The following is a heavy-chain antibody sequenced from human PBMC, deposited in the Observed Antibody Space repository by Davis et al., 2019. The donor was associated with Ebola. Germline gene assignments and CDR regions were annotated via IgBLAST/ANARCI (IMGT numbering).Heavy chain of an antibody. Sequence: MPGGSLRLSCAVYGGSFSGYYWSWIRQPPGKGLEWIGEINHSGSTNYNPSLKSRVTISVDTSKNQFSLKLSSVTAADTAVYYCARHRRGLNWNYEGYYCYGMDVWGQGTTVTVSS. CDR3: ARHRRGLNWNYEGYYCYGMDV. D-gene: IGHD1-7*01. V-gene: IGHV4-34*01. CDR1: GGSFSGYY. CDR2: INHSGST. J-gene: IGHJ6*02.